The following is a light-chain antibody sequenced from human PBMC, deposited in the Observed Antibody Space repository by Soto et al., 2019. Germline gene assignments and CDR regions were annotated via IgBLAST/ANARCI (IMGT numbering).Light chain of an antibody. CDR3: QSYDSRLSGREV. V-gene: IGLV1-40*01. CDR2: ANR. Sequence: QSVLTQPPSVSGAPGQRVTISCTGSSSNIGGGYDVHWYQQIPGTAPKLLIYANRNRPSGVPDRFSGSKSGTSASLAITGLQTEDEADYYCQSYDSRLSGREVFGGGTKLTVL. CDR1: SSNIGGGYD. J-gene: IGLJ2*01.